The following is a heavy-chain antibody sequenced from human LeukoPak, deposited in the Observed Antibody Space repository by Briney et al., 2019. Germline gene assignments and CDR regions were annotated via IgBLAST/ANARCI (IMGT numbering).Heavy chain of an antibody. V-gene: IGHV3-48*02. J-gene: IGHJ4*02. D-gene: IGHD1-26*01. CDR3: ARDLHSGAYTFDY. CDR1: GFTFNRFS. CDR2: ISSISTII. Sequence: GGSPRLFRAAFGFTFNRFSLKWVRQAPGQGLEWVSYISSISTIIYYAGSVKGRFTISRDNAKNSLYLQMNSLRDEDTAVYYCARDLHSGAYTFDYWGQGTLVTVSS.